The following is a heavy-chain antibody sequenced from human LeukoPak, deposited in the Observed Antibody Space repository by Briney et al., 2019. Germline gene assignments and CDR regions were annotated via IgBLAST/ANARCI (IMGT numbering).Heavy chain of an antibody. Sequence: ASVKVSCKVSGYTLTELSMRWVRQAPGKGLEWMGGFDPEDGETIYAQKFQGRVTMTEDTSTDTAYMELSSLRSEDTAGYYCGTAGGIAVAGTRWFDPWGQGTLVTVSS. V-gene: IGHV1-24*01. CDR3: GTAGGIAVAGTRWFDP. CDR2: FDPEDGET. J-gene: IGHJ5*02. CDR1: GYTLTELS. D-gene: IGHD6-19*01.